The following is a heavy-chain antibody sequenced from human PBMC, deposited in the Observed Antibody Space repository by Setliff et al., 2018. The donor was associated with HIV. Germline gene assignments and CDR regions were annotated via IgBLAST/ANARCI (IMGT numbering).Heavy chain of an antibody. D-gene: IGHD3-3*01. J-gene: IGHJ3*02. V-gene: IGHV4-34*01. CDR2: IHSSGNT. CDR3: ARVREGFLPYDAFEI. CDR1: GGSLSDYY. Sequence: SETLSLTCAVYGGSLSDYYWSWIRQPPGKGLEWLGEIHSSGNTNYSPSLKGRVTISVDTPKNQYSLNLKSVTAADTAVYYCARVREGFLPYDAFEIWGQGTMVTVSS.